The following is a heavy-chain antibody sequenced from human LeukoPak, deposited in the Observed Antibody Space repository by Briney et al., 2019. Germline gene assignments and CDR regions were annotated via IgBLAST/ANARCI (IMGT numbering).Heavy chain of an antibody. V-gene: IGHV4-61*02. D-gene: IGHD4-23*01. CDR2: IYTSGST. CDR1: GVSISSGSYY. CDR3: ARRGRLRWPNFDY. J-gene: IGHJ4*02. Sequence: SETLSLTCTVSGVSISSGSYYWSWIRQPAGEGLEWIGRIYTSGSTNYNPSLKSRVTISVDTSKNQFSLKLSSVTAADTAVYYCARRGRLRWPNFDYWGQGTLVTVSS.